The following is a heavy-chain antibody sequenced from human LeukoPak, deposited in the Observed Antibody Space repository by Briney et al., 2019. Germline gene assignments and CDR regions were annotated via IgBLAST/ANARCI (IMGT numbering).Heavy chain of an antibody. Sequence: GGSLRLSCAASGFTFSSYGMHWVRQAPGKGLEWVAVISYDGSNKYYADSVKGRFTISRVNSKNTLYLQMNSLRAEDTAVYYCAKAPDYGDLYYFDYWGQGTLVTVSS. J-gene: IGHJ4*02. CDR3: AKAPDYGDLYYFDY. CDR1: GFTFSSYG. D-gene: IGHD4-17*01. V-gene: IGHV3-30*18. CDR2: ISYDGSNK.